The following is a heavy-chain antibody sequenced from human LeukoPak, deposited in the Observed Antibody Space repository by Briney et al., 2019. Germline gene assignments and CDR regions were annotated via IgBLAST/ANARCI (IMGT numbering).Heavy chain of an antibody. V-gene: IGHV3-30*18. D-gene: IGHD4-17*01. CDR3: AKPPTHSTTVKSY. J-gene: IGHJ4*02. CDR1: GFTFSSYG. Sequence: GRSLRLSCAASGFTFSSYGMHWVRQAPGKGLEWVAVISYDGSNKYYADSVKGRFTISRDNSKNTLYLQMNSLRAEDTAVYYCAKPPTHSTTVKSYWGQGTLVTVSS. CDR2: ISYDGSNK.